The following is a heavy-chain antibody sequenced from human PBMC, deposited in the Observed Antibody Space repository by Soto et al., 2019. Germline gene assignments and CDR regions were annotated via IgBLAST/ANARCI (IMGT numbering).Heavy chain of an antibody. CDR1: GGSISSGDYY. J-gene: IGHJ6*02. D-gene: IGHD1-7*01. Sequence: PSETLSLTCTVSGGSISSGDYYWSWIRQPPGKGLEWIGYIYYSGSTYYNPSLKSRVTISVDTSKNQFSLKLSSVTAADTAVYYCATDLITATTGYYYGMDVWGQGTTVTVSS. V-gene: IGHV4-30-4*01. CDR2: IYYSGST. CDR3: ATDLITATTGYYYGMDV.